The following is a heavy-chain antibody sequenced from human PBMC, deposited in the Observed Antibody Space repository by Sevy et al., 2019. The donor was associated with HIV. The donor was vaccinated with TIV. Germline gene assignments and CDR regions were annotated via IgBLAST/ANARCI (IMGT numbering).Heavy chain of an antibody. J-gene: IGHJ4*02. D-gene: IGHD3-10*01. CDR1: GYTFTGYY. CDR2: INPNSGGT. Sequence: ASVKVSCKASGYTFTGYYMYWVRQAPGQGLEWMGWINPNSGGTNYAQKFQGRVTMTRDTSNSTAYMELSRLRSDDTAVYYCARDALLRGGYLDYWGQGTLVTVSS. CDR3: ARDALLRGGYLDY. V-gene: IGHV1-2*02.